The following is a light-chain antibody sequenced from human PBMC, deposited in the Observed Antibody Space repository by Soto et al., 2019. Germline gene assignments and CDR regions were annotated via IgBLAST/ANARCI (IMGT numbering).Light chain of an antibody. CDR3: QQYKNWWT. V-gene: IGKV3-15*01. CDR2: GAS. CDR1: QSVSSTY. Sequence: EIVLTHSPGTLSLSPLEGATLSFMASQSVSSTYLAWYQQKPGQAPRLLIYGASTRATGIPARFSGSGSGTEFTLTISSLQSEDFAVYYCQQYKNWWTFGQGTKVDIK. J-gene: IGKJ1*01.